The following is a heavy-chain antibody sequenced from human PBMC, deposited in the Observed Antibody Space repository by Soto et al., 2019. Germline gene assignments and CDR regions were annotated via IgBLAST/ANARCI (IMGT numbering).Heavy chain of an antibody. Sequence: GGSLRLSCAVSGFIFSRYSMNWVRQAPGKGLEWVSSIAYDGSYIYYTDSVKGRFTISRDNSKNTLYLQMNSLRAEDTAVYYCARDPLWGTAMVLWYFDLWGRGTLVTVSS. CDR3: ARDPLWGTAMVLWYFDL. D-gene: IGHD5-18*01. V-gene: IGHV3-21*01. J-gene: IGHJ2*01. CDR1: GFIFSRYS. CDR2: IAYDGSYI.